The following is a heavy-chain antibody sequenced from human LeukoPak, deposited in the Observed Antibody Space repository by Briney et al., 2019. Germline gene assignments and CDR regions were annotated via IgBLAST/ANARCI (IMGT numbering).Heavy chain of an antibody. CDR2: INPNSGGT. J-gene: IGHJ3*02. CDR3: AAVAGLGNAFDI. D-gene: IGHD6-19*01. Sequence: ASVKVSCKASGYTVTSYGISWVRQAPGQGLEWMGWINPNSGGTNYAQKFQGRVTMTRDTSISTAYMELSRLRSDDTAVYYCAAVAGLGNAFDIWGQGTMVTVSS. CDR1: GYTVTSYG. V-gene: IGHV1-2*02.